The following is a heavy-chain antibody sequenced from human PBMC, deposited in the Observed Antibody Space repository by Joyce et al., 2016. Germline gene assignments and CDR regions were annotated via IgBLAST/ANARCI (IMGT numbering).Heavy chain of an antibody. J-gene: IGHJ1*01. CDR1: NGAVSSANYY. D-gene: IGHD3-22*01. Sequence: QVQLQESGPGLVKPSETLSLTCSVSNGAVSSANYYWNWIRQSTEKGLEWIGYIFYRGITKYKPALKSRVTKAMDTAETRVWLRLKSVHAADTAVYDCACGPMYYDSSLGFNNWGQGTLVIVSS. CDR3: ACGPMYYDSSLGFNN. V-gene: IGHV4-61*01. CDR2: IFYRGIT.